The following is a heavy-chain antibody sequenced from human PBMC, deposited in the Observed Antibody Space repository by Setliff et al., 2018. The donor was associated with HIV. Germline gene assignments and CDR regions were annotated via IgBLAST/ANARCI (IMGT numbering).Heavy chain of an antibody. CDR3: ARDKLEETAESLWGPMKNDAFDI. D-gene: IGHD2-21*01. CDR1: GYTFTDYY. J-gene: IGHJ3*02. CDR2: INPNSGGT. Sequence: ASVMVSCKASGYTFTDYYMHWVRQAPGQGLEWMGWINPNSGGTKSAQTFQGRVTMTRDTSINTAYMDLSRLRSDDTAIYYCARDKLEETAESLWGPMKNDAFDIWGPGTLVTVSS. V-gene: IGHV1-2*02.